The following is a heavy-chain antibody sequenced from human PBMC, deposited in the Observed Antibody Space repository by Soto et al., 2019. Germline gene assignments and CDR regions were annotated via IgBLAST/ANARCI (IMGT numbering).Heavy chain of an antibody. V-gene: IGHV3-15*07. CDR2: IKSETDGGTI. D-gene: IGHD6-19*01. J-gene: IGHJ4*02. CDR1: GFTFSNVW. Sequence: EVQLVESGGGLVKPGGSLRLSCAGSGFTFSNVWMNWVRQAPGKGLEWVGRIKSETDGGTIDYAAPVKGRFTISRGASNVTLYLQMISLKTEDTATYYCTPLALNYICVWYPLAHWGQGIRVTVSS. CDR3: TPLALNYICVWYPLAH.